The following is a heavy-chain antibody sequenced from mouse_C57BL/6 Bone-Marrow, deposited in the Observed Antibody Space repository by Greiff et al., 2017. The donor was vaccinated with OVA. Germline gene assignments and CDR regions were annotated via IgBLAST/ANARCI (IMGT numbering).Heavy chain of an antibody. CDR2: IYPGGGYT. Sequence: QVQLQQSGAELVRPGTSVKMSCKASGYTFTNYWIGWAKQRPGHGLEWIGDIYPGGGYTNYNEKIKGKGTLTADKSSSIAYMQFRSLTSEDSAIYYSAVNYYGYAMDYWGQGTSVTVSS. V-gene: IGHV1-63*01. J-gene: IGHJ4*01. CDR3: AVNYYGYAMDY. CDR1: GYTFTNYW. D-gene: IGHD1-1*01.